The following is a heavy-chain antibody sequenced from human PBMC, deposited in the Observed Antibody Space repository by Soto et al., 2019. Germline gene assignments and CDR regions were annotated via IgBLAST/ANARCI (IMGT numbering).Heavy chain of an antibody. CDR2: ISGSGGST. Sequence: PGGSLRLSCAASGFTFSSYAMSWVRQAPGKGLEWVSAISGSGGSTYYADSVKGRFTISRDNSKNTLYLQMNSLRAEDTAVYYCANPMIYGSGSYYDYWGQGTLVTVSS. J-gene: IGHJ4*02. V-gene: IGHV3-23*01. CDR3: ANPMIYGSGSYYDY. CDR1: GFTFSSYA. D-gene: IGHD3-10*01.